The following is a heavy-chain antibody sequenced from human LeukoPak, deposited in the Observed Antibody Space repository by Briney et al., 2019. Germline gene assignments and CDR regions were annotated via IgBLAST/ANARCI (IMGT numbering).Heavy chain of an antibody. CDR1: GGSISSSSYY. Sequence: NPSETLSLTCTVSGGSISSSSYYWGWIRQPPGKGLEWIGSIYYSGSTYYNPSLKSRVTISVDTSKNQFSLNLSSVTAADTAVYFCARANCGGDCHLPYDVFDVWGQGTLVIVSS. D-gene: IGHD2-21*02. V-gene: IGHV4-39*07. J-gene: IGHJ3*01. CDR2: IYYSGST. CDR3: ARANCGGDCHLPYDVFDV.